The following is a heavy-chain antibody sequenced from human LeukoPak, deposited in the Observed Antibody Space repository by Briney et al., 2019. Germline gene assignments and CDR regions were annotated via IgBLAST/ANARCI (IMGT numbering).Heavy chain of an antibody. CDR3: ARGLDEG. J-gene: IGHJ4*02. CDR2: ISYDGSNK. CDR1: GFTFSSYA. D-gene: IGHD3/OR15-3a*01. Sequence: GGSLRLSCAASGFTFSSYAMHWVRQAPGKGLEWVAVISYDGSNKYYADSVKGRFTISRDNAKNSLYLQMNSLRAEDTAVYYCARGLDEGWGQGTLVTVSS. V-gene: IGHV3-30*04.